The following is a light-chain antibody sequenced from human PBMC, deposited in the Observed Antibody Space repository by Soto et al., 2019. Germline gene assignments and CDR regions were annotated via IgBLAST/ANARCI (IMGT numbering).Light chain of an antibody. CDR3: QQRSSWPRT. CDR1: QTVSSY. Sequence: EIVLTQSPVTLSLFPGERATLSCRASQTVSSYLVWYQQKPGQAPRLLIYDASNRATGIPARFSGSGSGTDFTLTISGLESEDSAVYYCQQRSSWPRTFGQGTEVEIK. CDR2: DAS. J-gene: IGKJ1*01. V-gene: IGKV3-11*01.